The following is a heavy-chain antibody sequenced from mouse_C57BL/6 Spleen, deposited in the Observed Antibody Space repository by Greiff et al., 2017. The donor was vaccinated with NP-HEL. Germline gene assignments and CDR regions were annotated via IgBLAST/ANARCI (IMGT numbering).Heavy chain of an antibody. CDR3: ARDRDDWYFDV. V-gene: IGHV5-4*01. Sequence: DVKLVESGGGLVKPGGSLKLSCAASGFTFSSYAMSWVRQTPEKRLEWVATISDGGSYTYYPDNVKGRFTISRDNAKNNLYLQMSHLKSEDTAMYYCARDRDDWYFDVWGTGTTVTVSS. CDR1: GFTFSSYA. J-gene: IGHJ1*03. D-gene: IGHD3-1*01. CDR2: ISDGGSYT.